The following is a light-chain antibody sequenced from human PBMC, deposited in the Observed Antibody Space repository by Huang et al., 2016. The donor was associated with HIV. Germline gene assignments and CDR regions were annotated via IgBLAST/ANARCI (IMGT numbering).Light chain of an antibody. V-gene: IGKV1-NL1*01. CDR2: ATS. J-gene: IGKJ1*01. CDR1: QGISKS. CDR3: QQYQSVPWT. Sequence: DIQMTQSPSSLSASVGDRVTIICRASQGISKSLAWYQQQPGKAPKLLLYATSKWESGVPSRFSGSGSGTHYTLTISTLQPEDLATYYCQQYQSVPWTFGQGTKVAI.